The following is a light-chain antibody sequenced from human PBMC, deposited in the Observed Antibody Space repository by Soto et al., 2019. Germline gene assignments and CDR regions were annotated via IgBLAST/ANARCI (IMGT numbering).Light chain of an antibody. CDR2: GAS. CDR3: QQYVNSPSLT. J-gene: IGKJ4*01. V-gene: IGKV3-20*01. Sequence: EIVLTQSPGTLSLSPGERATLSCRASQSVTSGCLAWYQQKPGQAPRLLIYGASIRANGIPDRVSGSGSGTDFTLTISGLEPEDSAVYYCQQYVNSPSLTFGGGTNVEIK. CDR1: QSVTSGC.